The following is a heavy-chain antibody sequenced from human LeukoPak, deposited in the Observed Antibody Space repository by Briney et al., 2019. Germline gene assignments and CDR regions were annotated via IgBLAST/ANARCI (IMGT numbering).Heavy chain of an antibody. J-gene: IGHJ6*02. D-gene: IGHD6-19*01. V-gene: IGHV4-39*07. CDR2: IYYSGST. CDR3: AREHIAVAGTDYGMDV. Sequence: PSETLSLTCTVSGGSISSSSYYWGWIRQPPGKGLEWIGSIYYSGSTYYNPSLKSRVTISVDTSKNQFSLKLSSVTAADTAVYYCAREHIAVAGTDYGMDVWGQGTTVTVSS. CDR1: GGSISSSSYY.